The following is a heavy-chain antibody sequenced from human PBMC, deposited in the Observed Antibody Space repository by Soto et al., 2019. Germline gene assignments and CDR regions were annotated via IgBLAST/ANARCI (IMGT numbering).Heavy chain of an antibody. D-gene: IGHD1-26*01. J-gene: IGHJ4*02. Sequence: GSLRLSCAASGFTFSEYVMSWVRQAPGKGLEWVSTISGSGGNTYYADSVKGRFTISRDNSKTTLYLQMNTLRAEDTAVYYCAKGHSGSYYGYYFDYWGQGTLVTVSS. CDR3: AKGHSGSYYGYYFDY. V-gene: IGHV3-23*01. CDR1: GFTFSEYV. CDR2: ISGSGGNT.